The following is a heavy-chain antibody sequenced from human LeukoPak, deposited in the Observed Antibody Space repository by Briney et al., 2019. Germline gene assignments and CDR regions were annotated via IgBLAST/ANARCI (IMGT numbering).Heavy chain of an antibody. CDR1: GFTFSNYW. D-gene: IGHD1-26*01. CDR3: ARVRGSYCLDC. J-gene: IGHJ4*02. V-gene: IGHV3-7*01. Sequence: PGGSLRLSCAASGFTFSNYWMTWVRQAPGKGLEWVANIKQDGSEKYCVDPVKGRFTISRDNAKNSLYLQMNSLRAEDTAIYYCARVRGSYCLDCWGQGTLVTVSS. CDR2: IKQDGSEK.